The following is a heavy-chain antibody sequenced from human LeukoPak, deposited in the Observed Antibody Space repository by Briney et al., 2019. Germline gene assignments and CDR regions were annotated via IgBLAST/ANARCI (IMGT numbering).Heavy chain of an antibody. CDR3: ARELAGHAFDI. D-gene: IGHD6-19*01. Sequence: SEALSLTCTVSGYSISTSYYWGWIRQPPGKGLEWIGSIYHSGNTYYNPSLKSRVTISVDTSKNQFSLKLNSVTAADTAVYYCARELAGHAFDIWGQGTMVTVSS. CDR2: IYHSGNT. J-gene: IGHJ3*02. V-gene: IGHV4-38-2*02. CDR1: GYSISTSYY.